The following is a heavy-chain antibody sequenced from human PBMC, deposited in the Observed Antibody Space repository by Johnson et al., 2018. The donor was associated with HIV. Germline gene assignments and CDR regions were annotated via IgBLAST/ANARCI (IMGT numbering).Heavy chain of an antibody. CDR1: GFIFSDYY. CDR2: ISSSRSTI. D-gene: IGHD1-26*01. V-gene: IGHV3-11*04. CDR3: ARGRASWELYDAFEI. J-gene: IGHJ3*02. Sequence: QVQLVESGGGLVKPGGSLRLSCAASGFIFSDYYMSWIRQAPGKGLEWISYISSSRSTIYYADSVKGRFTISRDNSKNTLYLQMSSLRAGETAVYYCARGRASWELYDAFEIWGQGTMVIVSS.